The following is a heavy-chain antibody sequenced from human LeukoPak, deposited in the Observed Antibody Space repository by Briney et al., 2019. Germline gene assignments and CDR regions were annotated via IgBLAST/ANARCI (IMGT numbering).Heavy chain of an antibody. Sequence: SVKVSFKASGGTFSSYAISWVRQAPGQGLEWMGGIIPIFGTANYAQKFQGRVTITADKSTSTAYMELSSLGSEDTAVYYCARAGEGLSGSYLLYYYYYGMDVWGKGTTVTVSS. D-gene: IGHD3-10*01. J-gene: IGHJ6*04. CDR2: IIPIFGTA. V-gene: IGHV1-69*06. CDR3: ARAGEGLSGSYLLYYYYYGMDV. CDR1: GGTFSSYA.